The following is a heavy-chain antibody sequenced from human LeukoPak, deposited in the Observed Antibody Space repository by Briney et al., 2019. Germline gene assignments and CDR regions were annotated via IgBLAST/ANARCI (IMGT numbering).Heavy chain of an antibody. CDR1: GGTFSSYA. J-gene: IGHJ1*01. CDR2: IIPIFGTA. CDR3: ARGSSAVVTPTEYFQH. D-gene: IGHD4-23*01. V-gene: IGHV1-69*05. Sequence: GASVKVSCKASGGTFSSYAISWVRQAPGQGLEWMGGIIPIFGTANYAQKFQGRVTITTDESTSTAYMELSSLRSEDTAVYYCARGSSAVVTPTEYFQHGGQGTLVTVSP.